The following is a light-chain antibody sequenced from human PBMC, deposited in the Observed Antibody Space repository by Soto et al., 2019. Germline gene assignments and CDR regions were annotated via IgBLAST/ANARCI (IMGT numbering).Light chain of an antibody. J-gene: IGLJ7*01. CDR3: QVWDSSSDHHYV. V-gene: IGLV3-21*02. CDR1: NIGSKN. Sequence: SYELTQPPSVSVAPGQTARITCGGNNIGSKNVHWYQQKPGQAPVLVVHDDSDRPSGIPARFSGSNSGNTATLTISRVEAGDEADYYCQVWDSSSDHHYVFGAGTQLTVL. CDR2: DDS.